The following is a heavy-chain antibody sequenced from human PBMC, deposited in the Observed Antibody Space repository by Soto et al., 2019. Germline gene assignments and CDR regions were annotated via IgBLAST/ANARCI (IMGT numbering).Heavy chain of an antibody. CDR3: AWTKGSSIAVRYFDC. CDR2: ISGSGGST. D-gene: IGHD6-6*01. Sequence: PGGSLRLSCAASGFTFSSYAMSWVRQAPGKGLEWVSGISGSGGSTYYTDSVKGRFTISRDNSKNTLYLQMNTLRAEDTAVYYCAWTKGSSIAVRYFDCWGQGTLVTVPQ. J-gene: IGHJ4*02. V-gene: IGHV3-23*01. CDR1: GFTFSSYA.